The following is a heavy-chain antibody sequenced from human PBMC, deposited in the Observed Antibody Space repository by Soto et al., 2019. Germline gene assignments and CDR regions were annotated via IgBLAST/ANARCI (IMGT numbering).Heavy chain of an antibody. J-gene: IGHJ6*03. D-gene: IGHD3-3*01. CDR1: GFTVSNNY. CDR2: FYSGGDT. CDR3: ARDSRYYDPRSGDYYYYMDV. V-gene: IGHV3-66*01. Sequence: VQLVESGGGLVQPGGSLRLSCAASGFTVSNNYMVWVRQAPGKGLEWVSIFYSGGDTFYADSVKGRFSLSRDYLKNTLCLQMNSLRAEDTAVYYCARDSRYYDPRSGDYYYYMDVWGKGTMVTVSS.